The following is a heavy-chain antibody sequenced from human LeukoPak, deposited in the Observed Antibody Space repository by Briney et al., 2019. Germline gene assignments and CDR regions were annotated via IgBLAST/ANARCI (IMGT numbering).Heavy chain of an antibody. CDR3: ARLALPRGLVSWFDP. J-gene: IGHJ5*02. V-gene: IGHV3-74*01. Sequence: PGSALRLSCPDAGFKFNSHCMHGVRQAAGKGLLRVLRINSDGSRTSYADSVKGRFAISRDNAKNTLYLQMDSLRAEDTAVYYCARLALPRGLVSWFDPWGQGTLVTVSS. D-gene: IGHD6-6*01. CDR2: INSDGSRT. CDR1: GFKFNSHC.